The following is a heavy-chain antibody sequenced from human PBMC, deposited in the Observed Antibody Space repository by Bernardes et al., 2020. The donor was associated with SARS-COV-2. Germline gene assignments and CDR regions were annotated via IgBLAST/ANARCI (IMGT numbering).Heavy chain of an antibody. CDR1: GFTFSEHA. V-gene: IGHV3-23*05. D-gene: IGHD6-19*01. Sequence: GGSLRLSCVASGFTFSEHAMSWVRQAPGKGLEWVAAINSNGGKTYHVDSMKGRFTISRDKYKNTLYLQMNSLSAEDTAVYYCAKGVGQWLTDDAFEDWGEGTRVTVSS. CDR2: INSNGGKT. J-gene: IGHJ3*01. CDR3: AKGVGQWLTDDAFED.